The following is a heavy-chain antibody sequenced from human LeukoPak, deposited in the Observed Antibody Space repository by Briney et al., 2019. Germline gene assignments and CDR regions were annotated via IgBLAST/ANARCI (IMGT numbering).Heavy chain of an antibody. J-gene: IGHJ4*02. CDR2: IYHSGSS. CDR1: GGSISSGFSY. CDR3: ARGPHTGVNYYDSSGYYY. Sequence: PSETLSLTCTVSGGSISSGFSYWSWIRQPPGKGLEWIGYIYHSGSSYYNPSLKSRVSMSVDTSKNQFSLKLSSVTAADTAVYYCARGPHTGVNYYDSSGYYYWGQGTLVTVSS. V-gene: IGHV4-30-4*01. D-gene: IGHD3-22*01.